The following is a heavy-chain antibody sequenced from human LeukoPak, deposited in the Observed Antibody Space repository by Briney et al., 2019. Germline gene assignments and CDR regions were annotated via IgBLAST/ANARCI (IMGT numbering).Heavy chain of an antibody. CDR3: AKDRRRDHRFVDSRRLYYFDY. V-gene: IGHV3-23*01. CDR1: GFTFSSYA. D-gene: IGHD3-10*01. J-gene: IGHJ4*02. CDR2: ISGSGGST. Sequence: GGSLRLSCAASGFTFSSYAMSWVRQAPGKGLEWVSAISGSGGSTYYADSVKGRFTISRDNSKNTLYLQMNSLRAEDTAVYYCAKDRRRDHRFVDSRRLYYFDYWGQGTLVTVSS.